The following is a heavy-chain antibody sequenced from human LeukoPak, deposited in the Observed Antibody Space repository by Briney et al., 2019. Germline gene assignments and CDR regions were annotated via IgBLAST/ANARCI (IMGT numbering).Heavy chain of an antibody. Sequence: ASVKVSCKASGGTFSSYAISWVRQAPGQGLEWMGGIIPIFGTANYAQKFQGRVTITTDESTSTAYMELSSLRSDDTAVYYCARDFLVPAAIGYYYYMDVWGKGTTVTVSS. CDR3: ARDFLVPAAIGYYYYMDV. CDR2: IIPIFGTA. D-gene: IGHD2-2*01. CDR1: GGTFSSYA. V-gene: IGHV1-69*05. J-gene: IGHJ6*03.